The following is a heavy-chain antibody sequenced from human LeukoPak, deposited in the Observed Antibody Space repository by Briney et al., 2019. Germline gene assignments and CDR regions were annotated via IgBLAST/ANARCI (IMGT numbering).Heavy chain of an antibody. V-gene: IGHV3-30*18. D-gene: IGHD3-22*01. CDR1: GFTFSSYA. CDR2: ISYDGSNK. Sequence: GGSLRLSCAASGFTFSSYAMSWVRQAPGKGLEWVAVISYDGSNKYYADSVKGRFTISRDNSKNTLYLQMNSLRAEDTAMYYCAKDHSSSGYPDYGGQGTLVIVSS. CDR3: AKDHSSSGYPDY. J-gene: IGHJ4*02.